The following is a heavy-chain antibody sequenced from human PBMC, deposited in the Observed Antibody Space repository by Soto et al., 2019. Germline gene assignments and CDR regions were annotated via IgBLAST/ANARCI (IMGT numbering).Heavy chain of an antibody. CDR3: AREVSTMGNHWFDP. D-gene: IGHD1-26*01. Sequence: PSEPLSLTCAVSGGSISSGGYSWSWIRQPPGKGLEWIGYIYHSGSTYYNPALKSRVTISVDRSKNQFSLKLSSVTAADTAVYYCAREVSTMGNHWFDPWGQGTLVTVSS. J-gene: IGHJ5*02. CDR2: IYHSGST. CDR1: GGSISSGGYS. V-gene: IGHV4-30-2*01.